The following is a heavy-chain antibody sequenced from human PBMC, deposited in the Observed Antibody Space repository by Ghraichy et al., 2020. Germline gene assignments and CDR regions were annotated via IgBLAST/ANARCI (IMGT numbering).Heavy chain of an antibody. Sequence: SETLSLTCTVSGGSISSSFYYWGWIRQRPGMGLEWIGTIYYTGSTYYSPYLRSRATISVDTSKNQFSLKRSSVTAEDTAVYYCAKPRISGTRWGFQYLGQGTLVTVSS. CDR1: GGSISSSFYY. CDR3: AKPRISGTRWGFQY. D-gene: IGHD1-20*01. CDR2: IYYTGST. V-gene: IGHV4-39*07. J-gene: IGHJ4*02.